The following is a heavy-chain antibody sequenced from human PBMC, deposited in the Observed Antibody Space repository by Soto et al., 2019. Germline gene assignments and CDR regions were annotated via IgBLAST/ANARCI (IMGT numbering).Heavy chain of an antibody. J-gene: IGHJ6*02. Sequence: GGSLRLSCAASGFTFSSYWMSWVRQAPGKGLEWVANIKQDGSEKYYVDSVKGRFTISRDNAKNSLYLQMNSLRAEDTAVYYCARDLEMATTDYYYYYGMDVWGQGTTVTVSS. D-gene: IGHD5-12*01. CDR3: ARDLEMATTDYYYYYGMDV. CDR1: GFTFSSYW. V-gene: IGHV3-7*03. CDR2: IKQDGSEK.